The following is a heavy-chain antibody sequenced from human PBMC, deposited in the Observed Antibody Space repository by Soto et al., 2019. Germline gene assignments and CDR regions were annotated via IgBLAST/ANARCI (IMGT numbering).Heavy chain of an antibody. D-gene: IGHD1-26*01. J-gene: IGHJ5*02. CDR3: ARVLWLRWWELLNWFDP. CDR1: GGSISSGDYY. Sequence: SSETLSLTCTVSGGSISSGDYYWSWIRQPPGKGLEWIGYIYYSGSTYYNPSLKSRVTISVDTSKNQFSLKLSSVTAADTAVYYCARVLWLRWWELLNWFDPWGQGTLVTVSS. V-gene: IGHV4-30-4*01. CDR2: IYYSGST.